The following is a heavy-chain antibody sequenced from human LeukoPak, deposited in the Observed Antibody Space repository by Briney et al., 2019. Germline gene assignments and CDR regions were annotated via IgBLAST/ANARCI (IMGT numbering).Heavy chain of an antibody. V-gene: IGHV3-49*04. CDR3: TRVRAKEVWYEYSSSSRRSFDP. J-gene: IGHJ5*02. D-gene: IGHD6-13*01. CDR2: IRSKAYGGTT. CDR1: EFTFNSYN. Sequence: GGSLRLSCAASEFTFNSYNMNWVRQAPGKGLEWVGFIRSKAYGGTTEYAASVKGRFTISRDDSKSIAYLQMNSLKTEDTAVYYCTRVRAKEVWYEYSSSSRRSFDPWGQGTLVTVSS.